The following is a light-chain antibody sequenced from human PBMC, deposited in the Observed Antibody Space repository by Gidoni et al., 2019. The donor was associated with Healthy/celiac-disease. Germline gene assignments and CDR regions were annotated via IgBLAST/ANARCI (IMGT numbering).Light chain of an antibody. CDR2: DDS. V-gene: IGKV1-13*02. J-gene: IGKJ4*01. Sequence: AIQLTQSPSSLSAPVGDSVTITCRSSQGISSALAWYQQKPGQAPKLLIYDDSSLRRGVPSRFSGRGSGTDFTLTISSLQPDDFATYYFQQFNSYPLTFGGGTKVEIK. CDR3: QQFNSYPLT. CDR1: QGISSA.